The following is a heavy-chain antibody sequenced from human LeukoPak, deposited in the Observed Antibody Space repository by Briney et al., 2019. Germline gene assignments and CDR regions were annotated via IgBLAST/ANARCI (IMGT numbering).Heavy chain of an antibody. D-gene: IGHD3-10*01. V-gene: IGHV1-2*02. CDR3: ARASWFGELSDAFDI. CDR1: GYTFTGYY. Sequence: ASVKVSCKASGYTFTGYYMHWVRQAPGQGLEWMGWINPNSGGTNYAQKFQGRVTMTRDTSISTAYMELSRLRSDDTAVYYCARASWFGELSDAFDIWGQGTMVTVSS. CDR2: INPNSGGT. J-gene: IGHJ3*02.